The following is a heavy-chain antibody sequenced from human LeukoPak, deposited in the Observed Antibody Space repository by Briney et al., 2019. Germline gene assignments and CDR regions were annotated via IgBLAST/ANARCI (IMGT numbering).Heavy chain of an antibody. Sequence: SETLSLTCAVYGGSFSGYYWSWIRQPPGKGLEWIGEINHSGSTNYNPSLKSRVIISVDTSKNQFSLKLSSVTAADTAVYYCARSYYDSSGYYYSYYYYYGMDVWGQGTTVTVSS. CDR2: INHSGST. CDR1: GGSFSGYY. V-gene: IGHV4-34*01. D-gene: IGHD3-22*01. CDR3: ARSYYDSSGYYYSYYYYYGMDV. J-gene: IGHJ6*02.